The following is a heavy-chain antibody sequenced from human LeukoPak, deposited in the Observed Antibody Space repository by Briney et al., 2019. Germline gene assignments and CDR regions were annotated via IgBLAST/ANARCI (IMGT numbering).Heavy chain of an antibody. CDR2: ISGSDGST. Sequence: GGSLRLSCAASGFTFSNFAMSWVRQAPGKGLEWVSAISGSDGSTYYADSVKGRFTISRDNSKNTLYLQMNGLRAEGTAVYYCAKVGHSGSGSYGDWGQGTLVTVSS. J-gene: IGHJ4*02. CDR1: GFTFSNFA. CDR3: AKVGHSGSGSYGD. D-gene: IGHD3-10*01. V-gene: IGHV3-23*01.